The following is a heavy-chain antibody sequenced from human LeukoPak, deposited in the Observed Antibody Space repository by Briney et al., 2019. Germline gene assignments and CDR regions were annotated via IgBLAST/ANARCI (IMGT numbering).Heavy chain of an antibody. D-gene: IGHD3-22*01. CDR2: ISAYNGNT. V-gene: IGHV1-18*01. CDR1: GYTFTSYG. CDR3: ASFPHYYDTSIGFFDY. Sequence: ASVKVSCKASGYTFTSYGISWVRQAPGQGLEWVGWISAYNGNTSYAQKLQGRVTMTTDTSTSTAYMELRSLRSDDTAVYYCASFPHYYDTSIGFFDYWGQGTLVTVSS. J-gene: IGHJ4*02.